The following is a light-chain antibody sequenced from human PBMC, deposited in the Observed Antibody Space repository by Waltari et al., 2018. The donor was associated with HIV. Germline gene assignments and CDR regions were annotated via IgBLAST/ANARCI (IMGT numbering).Light chain of an antibody. Sequence: DIQMTQSPSTLSASVGDRVTITCRASQSVSTSLAWFQQKPGKPPKLLIYKASTLYTGVPSRFSGSGSGTEFTLTISSLQPDDFATYCCNSDLTFSQGTELEIK. J-gene: IGKJ2*01. CDR1: QSVSTS. CDR2: KAS. V-gene: IGKV1-5*03. CDR3: NSDLT.